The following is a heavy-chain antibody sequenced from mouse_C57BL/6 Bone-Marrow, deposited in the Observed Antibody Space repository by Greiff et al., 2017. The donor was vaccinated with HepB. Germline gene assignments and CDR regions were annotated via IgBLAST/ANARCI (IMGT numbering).Heavy chain of an antibody. Sequence: DVQLVESGGGLVKPGGSLKLSCAASGFTFSDYGMHWVRQAPEKGLEWVAYISSGSSTIYYADTVKGRFTISRDNAKNTLFLQMTSLRSEDTAMYYCARGNYGSPFAYWGQGTLVTVSA. V-gene: IGHV5-17*01. CDR3: ARGNYGSPFAY. D-gene: IGHD1-1*01. J-gene: IGHJ3*01. CDR1: GFTFSDYG. CDR2: ISSGSSTI.